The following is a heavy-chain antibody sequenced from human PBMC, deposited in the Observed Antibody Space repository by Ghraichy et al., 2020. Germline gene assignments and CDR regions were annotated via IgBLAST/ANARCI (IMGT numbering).Heavy chain of an antibody. CDR1: GFTFSYYW. CDR3: ATSPPRDSRSSY. V-gene: IGHV3-7*01. CDR2: INQDGIQK. J-gene: IGHJ4*01. D-gene: IGHD3-22*01. Sequence: GALRLSCAASGFTFSYYWMSWVRQAPGKGLEWVANINQDGIQKYYVDSVKGRFTMSRDNARNSLYLQMNSLRAEDTAVYYCATSPPRDSRSSYWGHGTLVTVSS.